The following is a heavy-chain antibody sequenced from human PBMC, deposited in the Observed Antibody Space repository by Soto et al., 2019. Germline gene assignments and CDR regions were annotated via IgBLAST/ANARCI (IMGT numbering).Heavy chain of an antibody. CDR2: ISWDGGRT. CDR1: GFIFDDYT. CDR3: AKDGALRGYSNGDY. D-gene: IGHD5-18*01. V-gene: IGHV3-43*01. Sequence: EVQLVESGGVVVQPGGSLRLSCAASGFIFDDYTMHWVRQAPGKGLEWVSLISWDGGRTYYADSVKGRFTISRDNSKNSLYLQMNSLRTEDTALYYCAKDGALRGYSNGDYWGQGTLVAVSS. J-gene: IGHJ4*02.